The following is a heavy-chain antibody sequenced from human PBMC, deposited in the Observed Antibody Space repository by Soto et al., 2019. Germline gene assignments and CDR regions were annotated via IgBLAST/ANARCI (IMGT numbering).Heavy chain of an antibody. CDR3: ARDSTTVTTPLYYYMDV. CDR2: ISSSGSTL. Sequence: GGSLRLSCAASGFTFSDYYMNWIRQAPGKGLEWVSYISSSGSTLYYADSVKGRFTISRDNAKNSLYLQMDSLRAEDTAVYYCARDSTTVTTPLYYYMDVWGKGTTVTVSS. J-gene: IGHJ6*03. CDR1: GFTFSDYY. V-gene: IGHV3-11*01. D-gene: IGHD4-4*01.